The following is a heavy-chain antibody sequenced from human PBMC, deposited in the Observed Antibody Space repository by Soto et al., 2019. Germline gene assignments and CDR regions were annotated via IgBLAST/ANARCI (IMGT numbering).Heavy chain of an antibody. CDR2: VYYSGST. CDR1: GGSISSYY. Sequence: SETLSLTCTVSGGSISSYYWNWIRQPPGKGLEWIGYVYYSGSTNYNPSLKSRVTISLDTSKNRFSLKLSSVTAADTAVYYCARDRDNWNDRDAFDIWGQGTMVTVSS. J-gene: IGHJ3*02. V-gene: IGHV4-59*01. D-gene: IGHD1-20*01. CDR3: ARDRDNWNDRDAFDI.